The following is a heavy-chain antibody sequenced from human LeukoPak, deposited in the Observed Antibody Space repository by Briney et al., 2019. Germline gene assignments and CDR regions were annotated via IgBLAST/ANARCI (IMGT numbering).Heavy chain of an antibody. J-gene: IGHJ5*02. CDR2: INHSGST. V-gene: IGHV4-34*01. CDR1: GGSFSGYY. CDR3: AREAAITIFGVVNYNWFDP. D-gene: IGHD3-3*01. Sequence: SETLSLTCAVYGGSFSGYYWSWIRQPPGKGLEWIGEINHSGSTNYNPSLKSRVTISVDTSKNQFSLKLSSVTAADTAVYYCAREAAITIFGVVNYNWFDPWGQGTLVTVSS.